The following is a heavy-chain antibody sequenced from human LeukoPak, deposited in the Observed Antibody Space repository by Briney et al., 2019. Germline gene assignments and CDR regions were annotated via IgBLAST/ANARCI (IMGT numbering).Heavy chain of an antibody. Sequence: SETLSLTCTVSGGSISSSSYYWGWIRQPPGKGVEWIGSIYYSGSTYYNPSLKSRVTISVDTSKNQFTLKLSSVTAADTAVYYCARGDDSYGSLLDYWGQGTLVTVSS. V-gene: IGHV4-39*06. CDR3: ARGDDSYGSLLDY. CDR1: GGSISSSSYY. J-gene: IGHJ4*02. CDR2: IYYSGST. D-gene: IGHD5-18*01.